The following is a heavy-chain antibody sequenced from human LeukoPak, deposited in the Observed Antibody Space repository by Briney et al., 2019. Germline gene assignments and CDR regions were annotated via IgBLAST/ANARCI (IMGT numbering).Heavy chain of an antibody. Sequence: SETLSLTCTVSGGSISSYYWSWIRQPPGKGLEWIGYIYYSGSTNYNPSLKSRVTISVDTSENQLSLRLSSVTAADTAVYYCARQYSGSYGFDYWGQGTLVTVSS. CDR1: GGSISSYY. V-gene: IGHV4-59*01. CDR3: ARQYSGSYGFDY. D-gene: IGHD1-26*01. J-gene: IGHJ4*02. CDR2: IYYSGST.